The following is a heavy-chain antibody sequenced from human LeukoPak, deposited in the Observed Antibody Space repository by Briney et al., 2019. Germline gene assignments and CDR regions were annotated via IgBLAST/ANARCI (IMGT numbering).Heavy chain of an antibody. D-gene: IGHD3-10*01. V-gene: IGHV3-11*01. CDR2: ISSGGDTV. CDR1: GFIVGSNY. Sequence: GGSLRLSCAASGFIVGSNYISWVRQAPGKGLEWISYISSGGDTVYNADSVNGRLIISRDNAKNSLYLQMNSLTAEDTAMYYCARQTDTSTKVRHYYYYYMDVWGKGTTVTVSS. J-gene: IGHJ6*03. CDR3: ARQTDTSTKVRHYYYYYMDV.